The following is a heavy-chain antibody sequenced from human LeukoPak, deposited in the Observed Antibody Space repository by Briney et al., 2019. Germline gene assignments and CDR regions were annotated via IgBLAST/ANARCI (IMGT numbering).Heavy chain of an antibody. CDR2: IYYSGST. CDR1: GGSISSYY. J-gene: IGHJ4*02. D-gene: IGHD3-22*01. Sequence: PSETLSLICTVSGGSISSYYWSWIRQPPGKGLEWIGYIYYSGSTNYNPSLKSRVTISVDTSKNQFSLKLSSVTAADTAVYYCAGDSSGYISGYWGQGTLVTVSS. V-gene: IGHV4-59*01. CDR3: AGDSSGYISGY.